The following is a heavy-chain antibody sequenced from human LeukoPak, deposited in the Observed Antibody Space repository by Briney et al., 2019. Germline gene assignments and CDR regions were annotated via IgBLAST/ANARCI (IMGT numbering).Heavy chain of an antibody. CDR1: GFTFSSYS. V-gene: IGHV3-48*01. CDR2: ISSSSSTI. D-gene: IGHD2-2*02. J-gene: IGHJ4*02. CDR3: ARDLGDCISNSCYTFRYYFDY. Sequence: AGGSLRPSCAASGFTFSSYSMKWVRQAPGKGLEWVSYISSSSSTIYYADSVKGRFTISRDNDKNSLYLQMNSLRAEDTAVYYCARDLGDCISNSCYTFRYYFDYWAREPWSPSPQ.